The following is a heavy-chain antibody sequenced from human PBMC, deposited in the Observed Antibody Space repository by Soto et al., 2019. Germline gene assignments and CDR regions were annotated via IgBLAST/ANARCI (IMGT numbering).Heavy chain of an antibody. V-gene: IGHV4-39*01. CDR3: ARVRYFDWLYIDP. D-gene: IGHD3-9*01. CDR2: IYYSGST. J-gene: IGHJ5*02. CDR1: GGSISSSSYY. Sequence: SETLSLTCTVSGGSISSSSYYWGWIRQPPGKGLEWIGSIYYSGSTYYNPSLKSRVTISVDTSKNQFSLKLSSVTAADTAVYYCARVRYFDWLYIDPWGQGTLVTVSS.